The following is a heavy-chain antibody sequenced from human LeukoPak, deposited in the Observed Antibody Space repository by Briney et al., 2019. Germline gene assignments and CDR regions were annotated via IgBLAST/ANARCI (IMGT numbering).Heavy chain of an antibody. Sequence: PSETLSLTFTVSCCSISSSSYYLGWVRQPPGKGLEWVGSIYYSGSTYYNPSLKSRVTISVDTSKNQFSLKLSSVTAADTAVYYCARRDYDSRINWFDPWGQGTLVTVSS. D-gene: IGHD3-22*01. CDR1: CCSISSSSYY. CDR2: IYYSGST. CDR3: ARRDYDSRINWFDP. J-gene: IGHJ5*02. V-gene: IGHV4-39*01.